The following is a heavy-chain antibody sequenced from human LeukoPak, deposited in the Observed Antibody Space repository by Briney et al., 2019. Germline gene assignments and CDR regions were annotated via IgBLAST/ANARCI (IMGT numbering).Heavy chain of an antibody. J-gene: IGHJ1*01. CDR1: GFTFSSYG. CDR3: AKDYSSSPEYFQH. CDR2: IRYDGSNK. Sequence: GGSLRLSRAASGFTFSSYGMHWVRQAPGKGLEWVAFIRYDGSNKYYADSVKGRFTISRDNSKNTLYLQMNSLRAEDTAVYYCAKDYSSSPEYFQHWGQGTLVTVSS. D-gene: IGHD6-13*01. V-gene: IGHV3-30*02.